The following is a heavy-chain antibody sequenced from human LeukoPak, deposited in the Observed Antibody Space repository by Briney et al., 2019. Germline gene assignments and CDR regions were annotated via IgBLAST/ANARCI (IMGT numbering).Heavy chain of an antibody. J-gene: IGHJ4*02. Sequence: GGSLRLSCATSGFTFSTSWMNWVRQAPGKGLEWVANIKDDGTKINYLDSVKGRFTISRDNAKNSLYLQMNSLRAEDTAIYYCVRDVGISSSLWGQGTLVTVSS. D-gene: IGHD6-6*01. V-gene: IGHV3-7*01. CDR1: GFTFSTSW. CDR3: VRDVGISSSL. CDR2: IKDDGTKI.